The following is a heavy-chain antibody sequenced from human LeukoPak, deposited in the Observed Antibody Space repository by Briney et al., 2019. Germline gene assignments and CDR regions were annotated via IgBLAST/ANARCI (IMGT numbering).Heavy chain of an antibody. CDR1: GYTFSSYD. CDR2: IIPIFGTA. Sequence: SVKVSCKASGYTFSSYDINWVRQATGQGLEWMGGIIPIFGTANYAQKFQGRVTITADESTSTAYMELSSLRSEDTAVYYCARIGPYDSSGPSYWGQGTLVTVSS. J-gene: IGHJ4*02. D-gene: IGHD3-22*01. CDR3: ARIGPYDSSGPSY. V-gene: IGHV1-69*13.